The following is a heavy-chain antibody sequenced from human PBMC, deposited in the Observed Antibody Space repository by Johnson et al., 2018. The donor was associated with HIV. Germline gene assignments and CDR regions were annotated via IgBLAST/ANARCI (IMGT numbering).Heavy chain of an antibody. V-gene: IGHV3-33*01. Sequence: QVQLVESGGGVVQPGRSLRLSCAASGFTFSTYGMHWVRQAPGKGLEWVAVMWYDGSNRYYADSVKGRFTISRDNSKNTLYLQMNSLRAEDTAVYYCVRDWGSRHAFDIWGQGTMVTVSS. D-gene: IGHD7-27*01. CDR2: MWYDGSNR. CDR3: VRDWGSRHAFDI. J-gene: IGHJ3*02. CDR1: GFTFSTYG.